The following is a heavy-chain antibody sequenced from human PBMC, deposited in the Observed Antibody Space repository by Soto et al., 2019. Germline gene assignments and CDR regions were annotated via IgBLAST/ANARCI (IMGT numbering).Heavy chain of an antibody. CDR3: ARDRGYSCFYX. Sequence: GGSLRLSCAASGFTFSSSWMNWVRQAPGKGLEWVAGINEDGSEEYYVDYVKGRFTISRDNVENSLYLQMNSLRGEDTAVYFCARDRGYSCFYXWGLGTLFTVSX. CDR1: GFTFSSSW. D-gene: IGHD5-18*01. J-gene: IGHJ4*02. V-gene: IGHV3-7*01. CDR2: INEDGSEE.